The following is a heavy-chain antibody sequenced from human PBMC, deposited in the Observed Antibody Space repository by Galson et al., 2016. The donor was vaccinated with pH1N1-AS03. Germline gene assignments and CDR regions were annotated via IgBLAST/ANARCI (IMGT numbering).Heavy chain of an antibody. J-gene: IGHJ4*02. V-gene: IGHV3-64*01. Sequence: SLRLSCAASGFTFSSYAMYWVRQAPGKGLEYVSAISGNGVSTYYANSVKGRFTISRDNSKNTLYLQMGSLRAEDMAVYYCARGPDSYSNYWFPPPDYWGQGTLVTVSS. D-gene: IGHD6-13*01. CDR3: ARGPDSYSNYWFPPPDY. CDR2: ISGNGVST. CDR1: GFTFSSYA.